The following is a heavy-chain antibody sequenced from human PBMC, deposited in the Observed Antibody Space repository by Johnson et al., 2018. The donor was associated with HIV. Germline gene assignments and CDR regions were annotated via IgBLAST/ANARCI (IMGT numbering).Heavy chain of an antibody. V-gene: IGHV3-30*04. CDR1: GFTFSSYA. CDR3: AKSPLGVGIFSDFDI. D-gene: IGHD2-21*01. Sequence: QVQLVESGGGLVKPGGSLRLSCAASGFTFSSYAMHWVRQAPGKGLEWVAVISYDGSNKYYADSVKGRFTISRDNSKNTLYLQMNSLRAEDTAVYYCAKSPLGVGIFSDFDIWGQGTMVTVSS. CDR2: ISYDGSNK. J-gene: IGHJ3*02.